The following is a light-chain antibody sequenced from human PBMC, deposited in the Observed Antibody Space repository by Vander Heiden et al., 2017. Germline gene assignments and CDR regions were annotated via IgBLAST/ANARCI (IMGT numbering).Light chain of an antibody. J-gene: IGLJ2*01. Sequence: QLVLTQSPSASASLGASVKLTCTLSSGHSNYAIAWHQQQPEKGPRFLTKVNNDGSHDKGDGIPDRFSGSSTGAERYLTISSLQFGDEADYYCQTWGSGIVIFGGGTKVTVL. CDR3: QTWGSGIVI. CDR1: SGHSNYA. V-gene: IGLV4-69*01. CDR2: VNNDGSH.